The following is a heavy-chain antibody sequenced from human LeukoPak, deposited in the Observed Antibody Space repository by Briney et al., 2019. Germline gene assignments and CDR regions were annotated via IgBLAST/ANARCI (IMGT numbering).Heavy chain of an antibody. V-gene: IGHV1-46*01. Sequence: ASVTVSCKASGYTFTSYYMHWVRQAPGQGLEWIGIINPSGGDTSYAQKFQRRLTMTSDTSTNTVYMELTSLRSEDTAVYYCAREVMDNLRFDYWGQGTLVTVSS. CDR3: AREVMDNLRFDY. J-gene: IGHJ4*02. CDR1: GYTFTSYY. CDR2: INPSGGDT. D-gene: IGHD1-14*01.